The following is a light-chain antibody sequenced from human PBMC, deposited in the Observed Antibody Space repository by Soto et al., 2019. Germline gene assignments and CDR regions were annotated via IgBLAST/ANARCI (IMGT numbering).Light chain of an antibody. J-gene: IGLJ2*01. V-gene: IGLV2-14*01. CDR3: SSYTSSTVVV. CDR2: EVS. Sequence: QSVLTQPASVSGSPGQSITISCTGTSSDVGGYNFVSWYQQHPGKAPKLMIYEVSNRPSGVSNRFSGSKSGNTASLTISGLQAEDKAEYYCSSYTSSTVVVFGGGTKLTVL. CDR1: SSDVGGYNF.